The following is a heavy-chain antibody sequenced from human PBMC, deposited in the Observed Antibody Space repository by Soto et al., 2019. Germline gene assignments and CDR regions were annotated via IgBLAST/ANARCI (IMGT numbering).Heavy chain of an antibody. D-gene: IGHD3-22*01. V-gene: IGHV1-69*13. CDR3: ASAPALVDSSGYYRRPRDAFDI. CDR1: GGTFSSYA. CDR2: IIPIFGTA. Sequence: SVKVSCKASGGTFSSYAISWVRQAPGQGLEWMGGIIPIFGTANYAQKFQGRVTITADESTSTAYMELSSLRSEDTAVYYCASAPALVDSSGYYRRPRDAFDIWGQGTMVTVS. J-gene: IGHJ3*02.